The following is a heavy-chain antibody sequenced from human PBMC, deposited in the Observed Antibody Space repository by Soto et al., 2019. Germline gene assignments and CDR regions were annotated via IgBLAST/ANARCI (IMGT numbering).Heavy chain of an antibody. J-gene: IGHJ4*02. D-gene: IGHD3-16*01. CDR3: ARTLITFGEVHFDI. CDR1: GFSFSSYT. Sequence: GGSLRLSCAGSGFSFSSYTIHWVRQAPGKGLEWVASISSGSRSISYADSVKGRFTISRDNAESSLFLQMNSLRAEDTAVYYCARTLITFGEVHFDIWGQGTLVTVSS. CDR2: ISSGSRSI. V-gene: IGHV3-21*06.